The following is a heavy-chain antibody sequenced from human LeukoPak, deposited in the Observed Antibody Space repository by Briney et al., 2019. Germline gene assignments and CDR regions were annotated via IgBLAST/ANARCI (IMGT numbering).Heavy chain of an antibody. CDR1: GFFFDDYG. V-gene: IGHV3-9*01. CDR3: VKDRDFWSGLDV. Sequence: GGSLRLSCAASGFFFDDYGMHGVRQVPGKGLEWVSGISWQSNTRKYADSVRGRFTISRDNAKNSLYLQMNSLKLEDTALYYCVKDRDFWSGLDVWGQGTMVTVS. J-gene: IGHJ6*02. CDR2: ISWQSNTR. D-gene: IGHD3-3*01.